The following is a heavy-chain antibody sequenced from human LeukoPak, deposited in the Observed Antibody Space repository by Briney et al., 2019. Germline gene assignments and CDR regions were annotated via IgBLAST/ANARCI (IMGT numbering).Heavy chain of an antibody. J-gene: IGHJ3*01. Sequence: GESLKISCAASGFSFHSYAMSWVRQAPGKGLEWVSGISGSGQSAHYADSVRGRFTISRDNSKSTVYIQKNSLRVEATAVYYCAKINDYGVLDACDVWGQGTMVSVSS. CDR1: GFSFHSYA. D-gene: IGHD4-17*01. V-gene: IGHV3-23*01. CDR2: ISGSGQSA. CDR3: AKINDYGVLDACDV.